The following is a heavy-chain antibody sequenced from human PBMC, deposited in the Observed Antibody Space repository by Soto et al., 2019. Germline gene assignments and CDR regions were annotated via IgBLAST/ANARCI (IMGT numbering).Heavy chain of an antibody. CDR2: IIPIFGTA. CDR1: GGTFSSYA. D-gene: IGHD6-19*01. Sequence: QVQLVQSGAEVKKPGSSVKVSCKASGGTFSSYAISWVRQAPGQGLEWMGGIIPIFGTANYAQKFQGRVTITADESTSTAYMELSSLRSEDTAVYYCARDGEYSSGWSFDYWGQGTLVTVSS. J-gene: IGHJ4*02. V-gene: IGHV1-69*12. CDR3: ARDGEYSSGWSFDY.